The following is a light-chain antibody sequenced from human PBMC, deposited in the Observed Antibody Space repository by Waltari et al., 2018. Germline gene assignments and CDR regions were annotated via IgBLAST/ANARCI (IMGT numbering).Light chain of an antibody. V-gene: IGKV3-20*01. J-gene: IGKJ1*01. Sequence: EIVLTQSPGTLSLSVGESATVSCGASESVSRALAWYQQKPGQAPRLLIYGASTRATGIPDRFSGSGSGTDFSLTISRLEPDDFAVYYCQHYLRLPVTFGQGTTVEI. CDR3: QHYLRLPVT. CDR2: GAS. CDR1: ESVSRA.